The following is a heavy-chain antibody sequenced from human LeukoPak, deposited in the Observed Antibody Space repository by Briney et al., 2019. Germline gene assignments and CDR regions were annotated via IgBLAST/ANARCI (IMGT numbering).Heavy chain of an antibody. V-gene: IGHV1-18*01. CDR2: MSAYNGNT. CDR3: ARDRLQQWLVLAYYYYGMDV. Sequence: ASVKVSCKTSGYTCTSYGISWVRQPPGQGLEWMGWMSAYNGNTNYAQKLQGRVTMTTDTSTSTAYMELRSLRSDDTAVYYCARDRLQQWLVLAYYYYGMDVWGQGTTVTVSS. CDR1: GYTCTSYG. J-gene: IGHJ6*02. D-gene: IGHD6-19*01.